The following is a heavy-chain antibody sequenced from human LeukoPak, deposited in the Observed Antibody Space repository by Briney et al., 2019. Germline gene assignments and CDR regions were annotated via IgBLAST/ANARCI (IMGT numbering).Heavy chain of an antibody. D-gene: IGHD2-2*01. CDR1: GYTFTSYY. CDR3: ARSSTELVPAAPFDY. J-gene: IGHJ4*02. V-gene: IGHV1-46*01. Sequence: ASVKVSCKASGYTFTSYYMHWVRQAPGQGLEWMGIINPSGGSTSYVQKFQGRVTMTRDTSTSTVYMELSSLRSEDTAVYYCARSSTELVPAAPFDYWGQGTLVTVSS. CDR2: INPSGGST.